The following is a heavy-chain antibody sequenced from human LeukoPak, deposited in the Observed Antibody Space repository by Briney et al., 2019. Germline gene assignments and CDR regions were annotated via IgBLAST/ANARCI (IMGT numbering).Heavy chain of an antibody. CDR1: GYTFTTYS. V-gene: IGHV1-18*01. D-gene: IGHD3-3*01. J-gene: IGHJ4*02. CDR2: ISAYNGNT. CDR3: ARDGNVLRFLEWLSNSGYFDY. Sequence: GASVKVSCKASGYTFTTYSISWVRQAPGQGLEWMGWISAYNGNTNYAQKLQGRVTMTTDTSTSTAYMELRSLRSDDTAVYYCARDGNVLRFLEWLSNSGYFDYWGQGTLVTVSS.